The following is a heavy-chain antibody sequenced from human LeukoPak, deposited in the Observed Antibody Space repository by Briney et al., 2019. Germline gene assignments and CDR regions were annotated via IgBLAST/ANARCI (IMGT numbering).Heavy chain of an antibody. CDR2: ISSSSSYI. Sequence: GGSLRLSCAASGFTFSSYSMNWVRQAPGKGLEWVSSISSSSSYIYYADSVKGRFTNSRDNAKNSLYLQMNSLRAEDTAVYYCARANVRDYYDSSGYSPGAFDIWGQGTMVTVSS. J-gene: IGHJ3*02. CDR3: ARANVRDYYDSSGYSPGAFDI. CDR1: GFTFSSYS. D-gene: IGHD3-22*01. V-gene: IGHV3-21*01.